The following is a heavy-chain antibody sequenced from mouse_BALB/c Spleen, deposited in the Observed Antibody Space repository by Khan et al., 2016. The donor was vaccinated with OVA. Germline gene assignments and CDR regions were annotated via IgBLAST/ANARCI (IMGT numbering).Heavy chain of an antibody. J-gene: IGHJ2*01. D-gene: IGHD1-3*01. V-gene: IGHV3-1*02. Sequence: EVQLQESGPDLVKPSQSLSLTCTVTGFSITSGFSRHWIRQFPGNKLEWVANIHSSGSTDYNPSLKGRTSLTRDTSKNPSFLQLNSVTIADTATYYCARYFANYFDSWGQGTTLTVSS. CDR2: IHSSGST. CDR3: ARYFANYFDS. CDR1: GFSITSGFS.